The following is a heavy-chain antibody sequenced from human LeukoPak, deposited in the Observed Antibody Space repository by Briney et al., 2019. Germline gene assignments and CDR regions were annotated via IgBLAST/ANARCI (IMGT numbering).Heavy chain of an antibody. Sequence: GGSLRLSCAASGFTFSSYCMHWVRQAPGKGLEWVAVILYDGSNKYYADSVKGRFTISRDNSKNTLYLQMNSLRAEDTAVYYCAKVRDGYTRYYFDYWGQGALVTVSS. V-gene: IGHV3-33*06. CDR1: GFTFSSYC. CDR2: ILYDGSNK. D-gene: IGHD5-24*01. J-gene: IGHJ4*02. CDR3: AKVRDGYTRYYFDY.